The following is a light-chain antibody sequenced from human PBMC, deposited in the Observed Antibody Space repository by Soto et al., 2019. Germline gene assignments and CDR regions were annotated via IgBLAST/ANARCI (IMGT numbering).Light chain of an antibody. CDR3: SSYTSSITLRGV. CDR2: EVS. J-gene: IGLJ1*01. V-gene: IGLV2-14*01. CDR1: SSDVGGYNY. Sequence: QSALTQPASVSGSPGQSITISCTGTSSDVGGYNYVSWYQQHPGKAPKLMIYEVSNRPSGVSNRFSGSKSGNTASLTISGLQAEDEADYYCSSYTSSITLRGVFGTGTKVTV.